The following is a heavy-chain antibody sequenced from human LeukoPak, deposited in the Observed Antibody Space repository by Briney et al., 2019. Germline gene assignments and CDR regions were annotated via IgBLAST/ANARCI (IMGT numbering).Heavy chain of an antibody. CDR3: AKDLQPSSNFGVANYFDY. D-gene: IGHD3-3*01. Sequence: GGSLRLSCAASGFTFSSYAMSWVRQAPGKGLEWVSAISGSGGSTYYADSVKGRFTISRDNSKNTLYLQMNSLRAEDTAVYYCAKDLQPSSNFGVANYFDYWGQGTLVTVSS. J-gene: IGHJ4*02. V-gene: IGHV3-23*01. CDR2: ISGSGGST. CDR1: GFTFSSYA.